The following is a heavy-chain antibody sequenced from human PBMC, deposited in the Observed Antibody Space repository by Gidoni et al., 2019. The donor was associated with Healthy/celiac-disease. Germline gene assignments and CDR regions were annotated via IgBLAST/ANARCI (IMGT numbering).Heavy chain of an antibody. V-gene: IGHV4-34*01. J-gene: IGHJ4*02. CDR3: ARGQNYGDYLPLDY. D-gene: IGHD4-17*01. CDR1: GGSFSGYY. CDR2: INHSGST. Sequence: QVQLQQWRAGLLKPSETLSLTCAVYGGSFSGYYWSWIRQPPGKGLEWIGEINHSGSTNYNPSLKSRVTISVDTSKNQFSLKLSSVTAADTAVYYCARGQNYGDYLPLDYWGQGTLVTVSS.